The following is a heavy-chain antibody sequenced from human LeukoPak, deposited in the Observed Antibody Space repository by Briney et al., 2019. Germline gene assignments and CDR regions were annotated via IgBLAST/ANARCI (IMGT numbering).Heavy chain of an antibody. J-gene: IGHJ3*02. Sequence: GGSLRLSCAASGFAFSSYWMSWVRQAPGKGLEWVANINPDGSEKHFVDSVKGRFTIPRDNAKNSLYLQMNSLRAEDTAVYYCAREADPYDAFDIWGQGTMVTVSS. CDR1: GFAFSSYW. CDR2: INPDGSEK. V-gene: IGHV3-7*01. CDR3: AREADPYDAFDI.